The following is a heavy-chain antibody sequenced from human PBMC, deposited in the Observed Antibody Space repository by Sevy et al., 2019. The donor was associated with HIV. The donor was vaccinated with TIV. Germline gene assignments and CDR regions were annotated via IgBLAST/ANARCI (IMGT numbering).Heavy chain of an antibody. CDR2: ISSDGAIK. V-gene: IGHV3-30-3*02. CDR1: GFTFRNHA. CDR3: AKSYSGSYYIPYDAFDM. J-gene: IGHJ3*02. Sequence: GGSLRLSCVTSGFTFRNHAMHWVRQAPGKGLEWVAVISSDGAIKYYADSVKGRFTFSRDNSKSTQYLQMNSLRPEDTAMYYCAKSYSGSYYIPYDAFDMWGQGTMVTVSS. D-gene: IGHD1-26*01.